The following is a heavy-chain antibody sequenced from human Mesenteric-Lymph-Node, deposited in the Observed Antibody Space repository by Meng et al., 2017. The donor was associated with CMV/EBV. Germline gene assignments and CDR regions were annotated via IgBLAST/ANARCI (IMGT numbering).Heavy chain of an antibody. Sequence: SETLSLTCTVSGGSISSSSYYWGWIRQPPGKGLEWIGSIYYSGSTYYSPSLKSRVTISVDTSKNQFSLKLSSVTAADTAVYYCARVGVGAIRNYYYYAMDVWGQGTTVTVSS. V-gene: IGHV4-39*07. CDR2: IYYSGST. CDR3: ARVGVGAIRNYYYYAMDV. CDR1: GGSISSSSYY. D-gene: IGHD1-26*01. J-gene: IGHJ6*02.